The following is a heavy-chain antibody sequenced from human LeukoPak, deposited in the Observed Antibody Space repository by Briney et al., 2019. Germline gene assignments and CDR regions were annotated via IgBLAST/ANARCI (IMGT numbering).Heavy chain of an antibody. CDR3: ARHDYGDYRYFDY. J-gene: IGHJ4*02. CDR2: IKGDERST. Sequence: GGSLRLSCAASGFTFSSYWLHWVRQAPGKGLVWVSRIKGDERSTNYADSVKGRFTISRDNAKNTVYLEMNSLRAEDTAVYYCARHDYGDYRYFDYWGQGTLVTVSS. D-gene: IGHD4-17*01. CDR1: GFTFSSYW. V-gene: IGHV3-74*01.